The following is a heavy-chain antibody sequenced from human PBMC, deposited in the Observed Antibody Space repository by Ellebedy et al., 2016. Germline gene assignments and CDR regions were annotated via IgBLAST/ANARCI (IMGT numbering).Heavy chain of an antibody. CDR3: ARVFGYSGYEAFDY. CDR2: IYHSGST. V-gene: IGHV4-30-2*01. Sequence: SETLSLTCTVSGGSISSSSYSWSWIRQPPGKGLEWIGYIYHSGSTYYNPSLKSRVTISVDRSKNQFSLKLSSVTAADTAVYYCARVFGYSGYEAFDYWGQGTLVTVSS. J-gene: IGHJ4*02. CDR1: GGSISSSSYS. D-gene: IGHD5-12*01.